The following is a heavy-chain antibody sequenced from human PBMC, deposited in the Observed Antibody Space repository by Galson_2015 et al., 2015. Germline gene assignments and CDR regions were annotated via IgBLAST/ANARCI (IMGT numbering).Heavy chain of an antibody. J-gene: IGHJ4*02. D-gene: IGHD3-22*01. Sequence: SLRLSCAASGFTFDGYAMHWVRQVPGKGLEWASGINWDSGSIAYADSVKGRFTISRDSAKSSLYLQMNRLRAEDTALYYCTKAIGSDTSAFHYWGQGTLVTVSS. CDR2: INWDSGSI. CDR3: TKAIGSDTSAFHY. V-gene: IGHV3-9*01. CDR1: GFTFDGYA.